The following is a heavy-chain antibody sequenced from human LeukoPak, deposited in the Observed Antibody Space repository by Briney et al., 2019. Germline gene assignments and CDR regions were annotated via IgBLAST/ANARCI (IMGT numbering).Heavy chain of an antibody. CDR3: ARGRFGDPLNY. CDR2: VYTDGNI. J-gene: IGHJ4*02. CDR1: GLTFSNSG. Sequence: GGSLRLSCATSGLTFSNSGMSWVRQAPGKGLEWVSVVYTDGNIYYADSVKGRFTISKDNSKNTVDLLMHSVTAEDTALYYCARGRFGDPLNYWGQGTLVTVSS. D-gene: IGHD3-10*01. V-gene: IGHV3-53*01.